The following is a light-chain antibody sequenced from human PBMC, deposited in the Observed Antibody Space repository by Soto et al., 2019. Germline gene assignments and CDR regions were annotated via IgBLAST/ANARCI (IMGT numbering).Light chain of an antibody. CDR1: QSLNNW. J-gene: IGKJ1*01. CDR2: KAS. Sequence: DIQMTQSPSTLSASVGDRVTITCRASQSLNNWLAWYQQKPGKAPKVLIYKASSLESGVSSRFSGSGSGTEFTLSISSLQPDDVATYYCQQYSSYSWTFGQGTKVEI. CDR3: QQYSSYSWT. V-gene: IGKV1-5*03.